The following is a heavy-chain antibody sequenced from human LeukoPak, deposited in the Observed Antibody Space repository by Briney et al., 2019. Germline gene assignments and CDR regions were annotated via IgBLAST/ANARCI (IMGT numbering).Heavy chain of an antibody. CDR3: ARSQGYYDYVWGSYRYTRYFDY. J-gene: IGHJ4*02. D-gene: IGHD3-16*02. CDR2: ISSSSSTI. Sequence: GGSLRLSCAASGFTFSSYSMNWVRQAPGKGLEWVSYISSSSSTIYYADSVKGRFTISRDNARNSLYRQMNSLRAEDTAVYYCARSQGYYDYVWGSYRYTRYFDYWGQGTLVTVSS. V-gene: IGHV3-48*01. CDR1: GFTFSSYS.